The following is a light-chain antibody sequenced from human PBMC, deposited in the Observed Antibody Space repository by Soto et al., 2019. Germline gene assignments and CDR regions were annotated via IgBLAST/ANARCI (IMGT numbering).Light chain of an antibody. Sequence: QSVLTQPASVSGSPGQSITISCIGTSSDVGGYNYVSWYQQHPGKAPKLMIYEVSNRPSGVSNRFSGSKSGNTASLTISGLQAEDAADYYCSSYTSTSTKVFGTGTKVTVL. J-gene: IGLJ1*01. CDR2: EVS. V-gene: IGLV2-14*01. CDR1: SSDVGGYNY. CDR3: SSYTSTSTKV.